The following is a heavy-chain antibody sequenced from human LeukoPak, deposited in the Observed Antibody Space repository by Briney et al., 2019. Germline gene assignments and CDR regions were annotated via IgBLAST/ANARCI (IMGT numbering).Heavy chain of an antibody. CDR3: AKGGNYGGNSRLNY. CDR1: GFTFDDYA. Sequence: QPGGSLRLSCAASGFTFDDYAMHWVRQGPGKGLEWVSLISGDGGSTYYADSVKGRFTISRDNSKNSLYLQMNSLRTEDTALYYCAKGGNYGGNSRLNYWGQGTLVTVSS. J-gene: IGHJ4*02. CDR2: ISGDGGST. V-gene: IGHV3-43*02. D-gene: IGHD4-23*01.